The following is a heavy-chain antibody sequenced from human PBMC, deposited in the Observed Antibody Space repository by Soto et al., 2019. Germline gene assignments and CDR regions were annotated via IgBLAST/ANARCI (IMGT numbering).Heavy chain of an antibody. CDR2: IFHSGST. V-gene: IGHV4-31*01. CDR1: RAFINSGGFY. Sequence: PSETLSLTCSVSRAFINSGGFYYSWIRQPPGKGLEWLGYIFHSGSTLYNPSLRGQLTLSADTSRNQMSLYLISVTAADTAVYYCVRGGIAGHWFDPWGQGILVTVSS. J-gene: IGHJ5*02. D-gene: IGHD2-15*01. CDR3: VRGGIAGHWFDP.